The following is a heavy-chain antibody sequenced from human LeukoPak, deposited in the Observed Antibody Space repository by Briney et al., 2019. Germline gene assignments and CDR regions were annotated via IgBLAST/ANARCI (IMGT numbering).Heavy chain of an antibody. J-gene: IGHJ4*02. CDR2: INQDGSEK. CDR3: ARGSNWAFDY. CDR1: GFTFSTYW. Sequence: GGSLRLSCAASGFTFSTYWMSWVRQAREKGLEWVANINQDGSEKYYVDSVKGRLTISRDNAKNSLYLQMNSLRAEDTAIYYCARGSNWAFDYWGQGTLVTVSS. D-gene: IGHD7-27*01. V-gene: IGHV3-7*05.